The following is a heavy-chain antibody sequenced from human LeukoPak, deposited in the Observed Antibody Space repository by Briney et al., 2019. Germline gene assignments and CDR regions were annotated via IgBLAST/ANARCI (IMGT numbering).Heavy chain of an antibody. CDR2: IIPIFGTV. V-gene: IGHV1-69*06. D-gene: IGHD6-19*01. J-gene: IGHJ6*02. CDR1: GGTFSSYA. Sequence: SVKVSCKASGGTFSSYAISWVRQAPGQGLEWMGGIIPIFGTVNYAQKFQGRVTITADKSTSTAYMELSSLRSEDTAVYYCASGSYSSGWYSTGYYYYGMDVWGQGTTVTVSS. CDR3: ASGSYSSGWYSTGYYYYGMDV.